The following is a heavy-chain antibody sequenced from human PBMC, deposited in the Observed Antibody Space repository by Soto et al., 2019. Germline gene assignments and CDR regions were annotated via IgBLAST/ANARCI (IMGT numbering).Heavy chain of an antibody. D-gene: IGHD4-17*01. V-gene: IGHV3-30-3*01. CDR1: GFNISNYV. Sequence: QVQLVESGGGVVQPGRSLRLSCAASGFNISNYVMHWVRQAPGKGLEWVALISYDGNNKNYADYLKGRFTISRDNSKNTLSLQMNSLRAEDTAVYYCAGGDADYAVPVWGHGTTVTVSS. J-gene: IGHJ6*02. CDR3: AGGDADYAVPV. CDR2: ISYDGNNK.